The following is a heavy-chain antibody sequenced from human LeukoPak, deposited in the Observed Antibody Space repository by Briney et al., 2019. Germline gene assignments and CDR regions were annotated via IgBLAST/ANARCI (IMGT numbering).Heavy chain of an antibody. CDR1: GFRFGEYA. Sequence: GGSLRLSCTASGFRFGEYAMHWVRQVPEKGLQWVSGISWNSGDIHYADSVRGRFTISRDNANNSLHLQMDSLRPEDTALYYCVKEVPRTYSGYEIHAFDMWGRGTLVTVSS. J-gene: IGHJ3*02. D-gene: IGHD5-12*01. V-gene: IGHV3-9*01. CDR3: VKEVPRTYSGYEIHAFDM. CDR2: ISWNSGDI.